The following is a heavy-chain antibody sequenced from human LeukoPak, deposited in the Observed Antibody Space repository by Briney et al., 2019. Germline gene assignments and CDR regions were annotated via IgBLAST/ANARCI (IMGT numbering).Heavy chain of an antibody. J-gene: IGHJ4*02. Sequence: ASVKVSCKASGYTFTGYYMHWVRQATGQGLEWMGWMNPNSGNTGYAQKFQGRVTMTRNTSISTAYMELSSLRSGDTAVYYCARDIVGARENDYWGQGTLVTVSS. V-gene: IGHV1-8*02. D-gene: IGHD1-26*01. CDR3: ARDIVGARENDY. CDR2: MNPNSGNT. CDR1: GYTFTGYY.